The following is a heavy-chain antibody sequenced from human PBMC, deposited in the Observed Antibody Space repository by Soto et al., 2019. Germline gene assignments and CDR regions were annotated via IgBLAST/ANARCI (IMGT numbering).Heavy chain of an antibody. CDR1: GGSLREFGHF. CDR2: STYTGVT. Sequence: SETLSLTCTVSGGSLREFGHFWTWIRQRPGRGLEWIGYSTYTGVTYYSPSLQSRISISVDTSKNQFSLTLNSVTAADTAVYYCATDSGGPPLNRFDSWGRGTLVTVSS. D-gene: IGHD3-16*01. V-gene: IGHV4-31*03. CDR3: ATDSGGPPLNRFDS. J-gene: IGHJ5*01.